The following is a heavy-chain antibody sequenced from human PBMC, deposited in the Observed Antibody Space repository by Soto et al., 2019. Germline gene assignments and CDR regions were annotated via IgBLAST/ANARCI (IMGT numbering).Heavy chain of an antibody. CDR3: ARDMTGTTGLDY. Sequence: PSETLSLTCTVSGGSISSYYWSWIRQPPGKGLEWIGYIYYSGSTNYNPSLKSRVTISVDTSKNQFSLKLSSVTAADTAVYYCARDMTGTTGLDYWGQGTLVTVSS. J-gene: IGHJ4*02. CDR2: IYYSGST. V-gene: IGHV4-59*01. D-gene: IGHD1-7*01. CDR1: GGSISSYY.